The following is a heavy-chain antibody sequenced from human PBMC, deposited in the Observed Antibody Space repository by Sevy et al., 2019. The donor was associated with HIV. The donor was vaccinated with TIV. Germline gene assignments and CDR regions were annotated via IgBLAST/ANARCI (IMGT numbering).Heavy chain of an antibody. V-gene: IGHV1-8*01. CDR1: GYTFTNYD. D-gene: IGHD2-21*01. CDR3: ARGDWAS. Sequence: ASVKVSCKASGYTFTNYDINWVRQATGQGPEWMGWMNPNNGNTGYTQKFQGRVTMTRNTSINTAYMELSSLRSEDTAVFCCARGDWASWGQGTLVTVSS. J-gene: IGHJ5*02. CDR2: MNPNNGNT.